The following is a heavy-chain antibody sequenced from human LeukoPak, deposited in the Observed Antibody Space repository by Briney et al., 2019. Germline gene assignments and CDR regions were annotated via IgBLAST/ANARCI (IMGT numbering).Heavy chain of an antibody. CDR3: ARQSTVYACVDY. Sequence: KPSETLSLTCTVSGGSISSSSYYWGWIRQPPGKGLEWIGSIYYSGSTYYNPSLKSRVTISVDTSKNQFSLKLSSVTAADTAVYYCARQSTVYACVDYWGQGTLVTVSS. J-gene: IGHJ4*02. V-gene: IGHV4-39*07. D-gene: IGHD5/OR15-5a*01. CDR1: GGSISSSSYY. CDR2: IYYSGST.